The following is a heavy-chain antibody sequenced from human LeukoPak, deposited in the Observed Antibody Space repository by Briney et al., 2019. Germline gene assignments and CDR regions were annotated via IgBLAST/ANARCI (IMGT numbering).Heavy chain of an antibody. V-gene: IGHV1-69*05. CDR3: ARGADNGINFPEMATIIH. J-gene: IGHJ4*02. CDR1: GGTFSSYA. D-gene: IGHD5-24*01. CDR2: IIPIFGTA. Sequence: SVKVSCKAFGGTFSSYAISWVRQAPGQGLEWMGRIIPIFGTANYAQKFQGRVTITTDESTSTAYMELSSLRSEDTAVYYCARGADNGINFPEMATIIHWGQGTLVTVSS.